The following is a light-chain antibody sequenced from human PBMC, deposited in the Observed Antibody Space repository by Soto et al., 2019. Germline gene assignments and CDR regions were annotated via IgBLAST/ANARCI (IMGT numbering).Light chain of an antibody. V-gene: IGLV2-14*01. CDR1: SSDVSGYNY. Sequence: SVLAQPASVSGSPGQSITISCTGTSSDVSGYNYVSWYQQHPGKAPKLMIYDVSNRPSGVSNRFSGSKSGNTASLTISGLQAEDEADYYCSSYTSSSTPIYVFGTGTKVTVL. CDR2: DVS. J-gene: IGLJ1*01. CDR3: SSYTSSSTPIYV.